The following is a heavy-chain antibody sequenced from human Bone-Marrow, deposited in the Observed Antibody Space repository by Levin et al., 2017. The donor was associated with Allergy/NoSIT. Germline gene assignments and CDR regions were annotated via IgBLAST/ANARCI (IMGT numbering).Heavy chain of an antibody. Sequence: PGGSLRLSCRGSGFDFNTHDMNWVRQAPGQGLEWVSSISGNSHYVYYADSVKGRFSISRDNAKNSMFLHMNSLRVEDTAVYYCAKSQGRSGWSYYYYGMDVWGRGTTLTVSS. V-gene: IGHV3-21*06. J-gene: IGHJ6*02. CDR2: ISGNSHYV. D-gene: IGHD6-19*01. CDR1: GFDFNTHD. CDR3: AKSQGRSGWSYYYYGMDV.